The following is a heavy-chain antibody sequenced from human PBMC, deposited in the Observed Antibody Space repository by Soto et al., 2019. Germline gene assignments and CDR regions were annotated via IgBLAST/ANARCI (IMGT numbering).Heavy chain of an antibody. Sequence: GGSLRLSCAASGFTVIGNFMSWVRQAPCKGLEWVSVIYSGGSTYYADSVKGRFTISRDNSKNTLYLQMNSLRAEDTAVYYCARDEFSGSSWPRLPDNWGQGTLVTVS. CDR1: GFTVIGNF. J-gene: IGHJ4*02. CDR3: ARDEFSGSSWPRLPDN. CDR2: IYSGGST. V-gene: IGHV3-66*01. D-gene: IGHD6-13*01.